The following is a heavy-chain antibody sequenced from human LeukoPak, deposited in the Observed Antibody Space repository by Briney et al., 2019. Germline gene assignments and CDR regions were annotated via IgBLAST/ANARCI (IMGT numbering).Heavy chain of an antibody. J-gene: IGHJ4*02. D-gene: IGHD6-25*01. CDR2: ISGGAGST. CDR1: GFTFSSYA. CDR3: AKDLRLADFDY. V-gene: IGHV3-23*01. Sequence: GGSLRLSCAASGFTFSSYAMSWVRQAPGKGLEWVSAISGGAGSTYYADSVKGRFTIFRDNSKNTLYLQMNSLRAEDTAVYYCAKDLRLADFDYWGQGTLVTVSS.